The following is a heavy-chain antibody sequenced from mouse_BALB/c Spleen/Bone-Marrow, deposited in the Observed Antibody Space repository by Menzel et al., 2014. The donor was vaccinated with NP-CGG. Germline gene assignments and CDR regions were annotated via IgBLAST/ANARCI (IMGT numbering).Heavy chain of an antibody. D-gene: IGHD2-4*01. J-gene: IGHJ2*02. V-gene: IGHV2-2*02. CDR1: GFSLTTYG. CDR2: ILSGGSS. CDR3: ARNYDYDAYYFDY. Sequence: QVHLQQSGPGLVQPSQSLSITCTVSGFSLTTYGIHWIRQSPGKGLEWLGVILSGGSSDYNAAFISRVSINKDNSKSQVFFKMNSLQANDTAIYYCARNYDYDAYYFDYWGQGTFITVSS.